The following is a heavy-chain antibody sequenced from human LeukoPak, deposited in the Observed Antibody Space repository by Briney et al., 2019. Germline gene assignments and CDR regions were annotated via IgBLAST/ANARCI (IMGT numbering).Heavy chain of an antibody. CDR1: GYTFTSYA. Sequence: ASVKVSCKGSGYTFTSYAMNWVRQAPGQGLEWMGWINTNTGNPTYAQGFTGRFVFSLDTSVSTAYLQISSLKAEDTAVYYCARGYSGYDIHAPHYYYYMDVWGKGTTVTVSS. CDR3: ARGYSGYDIHAPHYYYYMDV. V-gene: IGHV7-4-1*02. D-gene: IGHD5-12*01. J-gene: IGHJ6*03. CDR2: INTNTGNP.